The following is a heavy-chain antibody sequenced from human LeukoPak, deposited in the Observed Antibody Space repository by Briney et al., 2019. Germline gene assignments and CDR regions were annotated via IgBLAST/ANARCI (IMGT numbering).Heavy chain of an antibody. Sequence: GGSLRLSCAASGFTFSSYWMSWVRQAPGKGLEWVANIEQDGSEKYYVDSVKGRFTISRDNAKNSLYLQMNSLRAEDTAVYYCARGDFWSGYANDYWGQGTLVTVSS. CDR2: IEQDGSEK. CDR3: ARGDFWSGYANDY. V-gene: IGHV3-7*01. CDR1: GFTFSSYW. D-gene: IGHD3-3*01. J-gene: IGHJ4*02.